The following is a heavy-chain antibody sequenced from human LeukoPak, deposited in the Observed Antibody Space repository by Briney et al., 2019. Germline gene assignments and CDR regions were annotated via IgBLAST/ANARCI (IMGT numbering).Heavy chain of an antibody. Sequence: GGSLRLSCAASGFTFSSYAMHWVRQAPGKGLEWVAVISYDGSNKYYADSVKGRFTISRDNSKNTLYLQMNSLRAEDTAVYYCASLSVDIVAKIMVPVEAGFDYLGQGTLVNVS. CDR2: ISYDGSNK. V-gene: IGHV3-30*04. J-gene: IGHJ4*02. D-gene: IGHD5-12*01. CDR3: ASLSVDIVAKIMVPVEAGFDY. CDR1: GFTFSSYA.